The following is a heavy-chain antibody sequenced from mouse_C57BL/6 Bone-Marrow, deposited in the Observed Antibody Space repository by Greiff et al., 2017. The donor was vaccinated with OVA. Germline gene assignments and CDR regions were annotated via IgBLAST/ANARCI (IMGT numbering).Heavy chain of an antibody. D-gene: IGHD1-1*01. Sequence: VQLQQSGAELARPGASVKLSCKASGYTFTSYGISWVKQRTGQGLEWIGEIYPRSGNTYYNEKFKGKATLTADKSSSTAYMELRSLRSEDSAVYFCASRQISSSFDYWGQGTTLTVSS. V-gene: IGHV1-81*01. J-gene: IGHJ2*01. CDR1: GYTFTSYG. CDR2: IYPRSGNT. CDR3: ASRQISSSFDY.